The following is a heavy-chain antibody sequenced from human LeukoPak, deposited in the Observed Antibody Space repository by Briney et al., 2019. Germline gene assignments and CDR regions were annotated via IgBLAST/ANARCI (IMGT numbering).Heavy chain of an antibody. D-gene: IGHD3-16*02. Sequence: GGSLRLSCAASGFSFSTYAMSWVRQAPGRGLEWVSGVNGNGGSTSYADSVKGRFTIFRDNSKNTVYLQMNSLRVEDTAVYYCAKSLYGGCDYWGQGTVVTVSS. CDR2: VNGNGGST. CDR1: GFSFSTYA. CDR3: AKSLYGGCDY. V-gene: IGHV3-23*01. J-gene: IGHJ4*02.